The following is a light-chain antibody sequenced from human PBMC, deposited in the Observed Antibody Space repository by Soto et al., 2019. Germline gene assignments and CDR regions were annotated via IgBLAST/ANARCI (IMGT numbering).Light chain of an antibody. V-gene: IGKV3-11*01. CDR1: RSVRSY. J-gene: IGKJ5*01. CDR3: QQRYAWPPIT. CDR2: DAS. Sequence: EIVLTQSPATLSLSPGERATLSCRASRSVRSYLAWYQQKPGQAPRLLIYDASNRAAGIPARFSGSRSETDFTLTISNLDPEDFAVYYCQQRYAWPPITFGQGTRLEIK.